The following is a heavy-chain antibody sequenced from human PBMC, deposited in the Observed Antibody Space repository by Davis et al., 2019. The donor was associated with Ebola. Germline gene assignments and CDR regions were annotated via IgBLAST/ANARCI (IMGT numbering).Heavy chain of an antibody. Sequence: GESLKISCTASGFTFGDYAMSWFRQAPGKGLEWVGFIRSKAYGGTTEYAASVKGRFTISRDDSKSIAYLQMNSLKTEDTAVYYCTSNRGYSGYDQDYWGQGTLVTVSS. CDR1: GFTFGDYA. V-gene: IGHV3-49*03. CDR3: TSNRGYSGYDQDY. D-gene: IGHD5-12*01. J-gene: IGHJ4*02. CDR2: IRSKAYGGTT.